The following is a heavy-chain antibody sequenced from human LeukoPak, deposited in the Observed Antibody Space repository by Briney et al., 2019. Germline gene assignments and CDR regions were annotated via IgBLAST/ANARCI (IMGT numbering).Heavy chain of an antibody. CDR2: ISGSGGST. D-gene: IGHD5-18*01. CDR1: VFTFSTYG. CDR3: ATEGFTYGYHGIES. V-gene: IGHV3-23*01. Sequence: PGGTLRLSCAASVFTFSTYGMSWLRQAPGKGLEWVSAISGSGGSTYYADSVKGRFTISRDNSKNTLYLQMNSLKSDDTAVYYCATEGFTYGYHGIESWGQGTIVTVSS. J-gene: IGHJ3*02.